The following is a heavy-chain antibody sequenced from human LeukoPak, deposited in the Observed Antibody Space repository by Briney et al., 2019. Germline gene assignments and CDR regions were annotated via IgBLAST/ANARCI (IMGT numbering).Heavy chain of an antibody. V-gene: IGHV3-66*01. Sequence: GGSLRLSCVASGFTVSSRYMSWVRQAPGKAPEWVSVIYSGGSTRYADSVQGRFTISRDNSKNMLYLQMNSLRAEDTAVYYCARDVNGYNPFDSWGQGTLVTVSS. CDR3: ARDVNGYNPFDS. CDR1: GFTVSSRY. D-gene: IGHD5-24*01. CDR2: IYSGGST. J-gene: IGHJ4*02.